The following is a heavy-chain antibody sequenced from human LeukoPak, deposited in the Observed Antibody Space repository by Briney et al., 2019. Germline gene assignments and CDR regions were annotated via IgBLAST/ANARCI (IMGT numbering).Heavy chain of an antibody. CDR3: ARHGGSYDSSGYYYVVPRDYYYYGMDV. CDR1: GGSISSSSYY. D-gene: IGHD3-22*01. V-gene: IGHV4-39*01. Sequence: SETLSLTCTVSGGSISSSSYYWGWIRQPPGKGLEWIGSIYYSGSTYYNPSLKSRVTISVDTSKNQFSLKLNSVTAADTAVYYCARHGGSYDSSGYYYVVPRDYYYYGMDVWGQGTTVTVSS. J-gene: IGHJ6*02. CDR2: IYYSGST.